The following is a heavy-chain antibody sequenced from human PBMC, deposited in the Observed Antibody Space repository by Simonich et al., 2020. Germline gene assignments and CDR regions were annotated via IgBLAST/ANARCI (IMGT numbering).Heavy chain of an antibody. V-gene: IGHV3-21*01. CDR1: GFTFSSYS. CDR3: AGGVYCSSTSCSTYYYYGMDV. J-gene: IGHJ6*02. CDR2: ISSSSSYR. Sequence: EVQLVESGGGLVKPGGSLRLSCAASGFTFSSYSMNWVRQAPGKGLGWVSSISSSSSYRYYANSVKGRFTIYRDNENNSLYLHMNSLRADDTAVYYCAGGVYCSSTSCSTYYYYGMDVWGQGTTVTVSS. D-gene: IGHD2-2*01.